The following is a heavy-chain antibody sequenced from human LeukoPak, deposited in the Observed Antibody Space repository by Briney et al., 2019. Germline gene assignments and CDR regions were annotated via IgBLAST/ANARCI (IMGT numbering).Heavy chain of an antibody. V-gene: IGHV4-59*01. Sequence: SETLSLTCAVYGGSFSGYYWSWIRQPPGKGLEWIGYIYYSGSTNYNPSLKSRVTISVDTSKNQFSLKLSSVTAADTAVYYCARGSSYGSGSYWTSYYYYMDVWGKGTTVTISS. J-gene: IGHJ6*03. D-gene: IGHD3-10*01. CDR1: GGSFSGYY. CDR3: ARGSSYGSGSYWTSYYYYMDV. CDR2: IYYSGST.